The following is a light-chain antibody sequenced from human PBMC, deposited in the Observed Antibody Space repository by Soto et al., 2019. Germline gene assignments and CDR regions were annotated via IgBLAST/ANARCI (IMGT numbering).Light chain of an antibody. V-gene: IGKV3-15*01. J-gene: IGKJ4*01. CDR2: GAS. CDR3: QQASSFPWLS. CDR1: QSVSSN. Sequence: EIVMTQSPATLSVSLGERATLSCRASQSVSSNLAWYKQKPGQPPSLLIYGASARATGIPARFSGSGSGTEFTLTISSLQPEDFATYYCQQASSFPWLSFGGGSKVEV.